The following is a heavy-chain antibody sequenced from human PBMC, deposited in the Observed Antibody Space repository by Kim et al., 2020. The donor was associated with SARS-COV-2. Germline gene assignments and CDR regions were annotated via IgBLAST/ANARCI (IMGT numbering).Heavy chain of an antibody. CDR2: IYPGDSDT. Sequence: GESLKISCKGSGYSFTSYWIGWVRQMPGKGLEWMGIIYPGDSDTRYSPSFQGQVTISADKSISTAYLQWSSLKASDTAMYYCARHGCFPGGGDCYRGAFDIWGQGTMVTVSS. D-gene: IGHD2-21*02. J-gene: IGHJ3*02. CDR3: ARHGCFPGGGDCYRGAFDI. CDR1: GYSFTSYW. V-gene: IGHV5-51*01.